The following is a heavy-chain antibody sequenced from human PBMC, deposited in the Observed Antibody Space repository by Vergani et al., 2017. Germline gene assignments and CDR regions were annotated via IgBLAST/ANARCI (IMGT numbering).Heavy chain of an antibody. V-gene: IGHV1-69*08. CDR1: GGTFSSYT. J-gene: IGHJ5*01. Sequence: QVQLVQSGAEVKKPGSSVKVSCKASGGTFSSYTISWVRQAPGQGLEWMGRIIAILGMANYAQKFQGRVTITAEKSTSTAYMELSSLRSEDTAVYYCARDEGSGWYEYYNWSDSWGQGTLVTVSS. D-gene: IGHD6-19*01. CDR2: IIAILGMA. CDR3: ARDEGSGWYEYYNWSDS.